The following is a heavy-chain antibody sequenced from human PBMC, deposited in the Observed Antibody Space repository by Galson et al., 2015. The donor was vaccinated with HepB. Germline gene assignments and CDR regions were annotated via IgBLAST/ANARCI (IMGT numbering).Heavy chain of an antibody. CDR3: SRDFDY. V-gene: IGHV6-1*01. Sequence: CAISGDSVSSHSASWNWIRQSPSRGLEWLGRTYYRSKWYYHYAVSVKSRIIINPDTSKNQFSLQLNSLTPEDTAVYYCSRDFDYWGQGTLVTVSS. CDR1: GDSVSSHSAS. CDR2: TYYRSKWYY. J-gene: IGHJ4*02.